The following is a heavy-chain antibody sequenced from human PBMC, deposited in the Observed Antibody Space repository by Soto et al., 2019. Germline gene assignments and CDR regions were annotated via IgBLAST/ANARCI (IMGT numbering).Heavy chain of an antibody. D-gene: IGHD3-16*01. CDR2: INGDGTDT. CDR1: GFTFSMYW. J-gene: IGHJ4*02. Sequence: PGGSLRLSCAASGFTFSMYWMHWVRQAPGKGLLWVSRINGDGTDTTYADSVKGRFTISRDNAKNTVYLQMNGLRAEDTAVYYCAREVGRGSGSYYLDYWGQETLVPVSS. CDR3: AREVGRGSGSYYLDY. V-gene: IGHV3-74*03.